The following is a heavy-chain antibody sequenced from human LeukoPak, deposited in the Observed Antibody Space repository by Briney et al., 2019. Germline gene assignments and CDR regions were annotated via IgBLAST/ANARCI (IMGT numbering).Heavy chain of an antibody. Sequence: PGGSLRLSCAASGFTFSSYAMSWVRQAPGKGLEWVSAISGSGYDTYYADSVKGRFTISRDNSKSTVFLQMVNLRAEDTAVYYCAKDLLYYYGSGSYGGDYWGQGTLVTVSS. CDR2: ISGSGYDT. J-gene: IGHJ4*02. CDR1: GFTFSSYA. CDR3: AKDLLYYYGSGSYGGDY. V-gene: IGHV3-23*01. D-gene: IGHD3-10*01.